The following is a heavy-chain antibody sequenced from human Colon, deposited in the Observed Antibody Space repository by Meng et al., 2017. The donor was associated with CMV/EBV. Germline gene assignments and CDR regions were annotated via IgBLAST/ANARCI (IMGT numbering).Heavy chain of an antibody. CDR3: ARDRWFTF. CDR1: GFTFTSYD. CDR2: IGRGSGA. J-gene: IGHJ4*02. D-gene: IGHD2-15*01. V-gene: IGHV3-23*01. Sequence: EVQLLESGGGLVQPGGSMRLSCADSGFTFTSYDMSWVRQAPGKGLEWVSTIGRGSGANYADSVKGRFTMSRDNSKNTVYLEMNNLRAEDTAIYYCARDRWFTFWSQGVLVTVSS.